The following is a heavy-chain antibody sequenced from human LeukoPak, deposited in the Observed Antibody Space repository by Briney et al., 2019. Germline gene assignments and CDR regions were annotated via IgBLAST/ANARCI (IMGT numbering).Heavy chain of an antibody. CDR2: IYYSGST. D-gene: IGHD5-24*01. CDR3: ARVEMATIDY. CDR1: GGSISSSSYY. J-gene: IGHJ4*02. Sequence: SETLSLTCTVSGGSISSSSYYWGWIRQPPGKGLEWIGSIYYSGSTFYNPSLKSRVTISVDTSKNQFSLKLSSVTAADTAVYYCARVEMATIDYWGQGTLVTVSS. V-gene: IGHV4-39*01.